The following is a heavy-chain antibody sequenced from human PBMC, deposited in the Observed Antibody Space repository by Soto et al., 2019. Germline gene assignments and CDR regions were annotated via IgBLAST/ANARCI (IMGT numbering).Heavy chain of an antibody. Sequence: SETLSLTCTVSGGSISSYYWTWFRQAPGKSLEWIGYIYDNGGSTYNPSLESRVTMSVDTANNQYSLRLSSVTAADTAVYYCARTPNNYYGMDVWGQGTTVTVSS. CDR3: ARTPNNYYGMDV. D-gene: IGHD2-8*01. J-gene: IGHJ6*02. V-gene: IGHV4-59*01. CDR1: GGSISSYY. CDR2: IYDNGGS.